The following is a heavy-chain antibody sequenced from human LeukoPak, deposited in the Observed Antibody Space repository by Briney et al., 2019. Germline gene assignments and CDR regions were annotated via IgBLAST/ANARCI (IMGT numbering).Heavy chain of an antibody. CDR3: ARDMYSSSSGAFDI. J-gene: IGHJ3*02. V-gene: IGHV3-30*02. D-gene: IGHD6-6*01. Sequence: GGSLRLSCAASGFTFSSYGMHWVRQAPGKGLEWVAFIRYDGSNKYYADSVKGRFTISRDNSKNTLYLQMNSLRAEDTAVYYCARDMYSSSSGAFDIWGQGTMVTVSS. CDR2: IRYDGSNK. CDR1: GFTFSSYG.